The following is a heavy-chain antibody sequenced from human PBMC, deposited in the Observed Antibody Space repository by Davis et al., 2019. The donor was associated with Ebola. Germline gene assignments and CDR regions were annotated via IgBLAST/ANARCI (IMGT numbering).Heavy chain of an antibody. CDR1: GGTFSNYG. CDR3: ARDKLVQGRPPYYGMDV. Sequence: SVKVSCKASGGTFSNYGMSWVRQAPGQGLEWMGGIIPVFDTTKNTQNFQGRVTITADESTSTAYMELSSLRSEDTAVYYCARDKLVQGRPPYYGMDVWGQGTTVTVSS. D-gene: IGHD3-10*01. J-gene: IGHJ6*02. V-gene: IGHV1-69*13. CDR2: IIPVFDTT.